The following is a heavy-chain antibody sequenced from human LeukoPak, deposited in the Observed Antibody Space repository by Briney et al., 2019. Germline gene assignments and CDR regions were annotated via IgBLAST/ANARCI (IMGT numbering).Heavy chain of an antibody. CDR3: ARGVGATIRY. CDR2: INHSGST. D-gene: IGHD1-26*01. J-gene: IGHJ4*02. CDR1: GGSFSGYY. Sequence: SETLSLTCAVYGGSFSGYYWSWIRQPPGKGLEWIGEINHSGSTNYNPSLKSRVTISVDTSKNQFSLKLSSVTAADTAVYYCARGVGATIRYWGQGTLVTVSS. V-gene: IGHV4-34*01.